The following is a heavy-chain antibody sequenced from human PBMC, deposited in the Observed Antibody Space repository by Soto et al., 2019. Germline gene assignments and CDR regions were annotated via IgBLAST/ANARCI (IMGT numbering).Heavy chain of an antibody. CDR2: ISYDGSNK. CDR3: AKSIGGYDYDRYYYYYMDF. J-gene: IGHJ6*03. D-gene: IGHD5-12*01. CDR1: GFTFSSYG. Sequence: GGSLRLSCAASGFTFSSYGMHWVRQAPGKGLEWVAVISYDGSNKYYADSVKGRFTISRDNSKNTLYLQMNSLRAEDTAVYYCAKSIGGYDYDRYYYYYMDFWGKGTTVTVSS. V-gene: IGHV3-30*18.